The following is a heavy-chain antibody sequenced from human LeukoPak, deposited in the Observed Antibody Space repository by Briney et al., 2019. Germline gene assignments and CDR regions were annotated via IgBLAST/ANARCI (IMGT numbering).Heavy chain of an antibody. Sequence: PGGSLRLSCAASGFTFSGYGMHWVRQAPGKGLEWVAVIWFDGSNKYCADSVKGRFTISGDNSKNTLDLQMNSLRAEDTAVYYCARDGGYCSRTSCPASRMDVWGKGTTVTVSS. D-gene: IGHD2-2*03. V-gene: IGHV3-33*01. CDR2: IWFDGSNK. CDR1: GFTFSGYG. J-gene: IGHJ6*03. CDR3: ARDGGYCSRTSCPASRMDV.